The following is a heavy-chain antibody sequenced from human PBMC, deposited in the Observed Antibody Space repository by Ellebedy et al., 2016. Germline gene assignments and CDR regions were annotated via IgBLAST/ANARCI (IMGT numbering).Heavy chain of an antibody. CDR3: ARGSFGVILTGLDY. Sequence: GGSLRLSXAASGFTFSSYDMHWVRQATGKGLEWVSAIGTAGDTYYPGSVKGRFTISRENAKNSLYLQMNSLRAGDTAVYYCARGSFGVILTGLDYWGQGTLVTVSS. CDR1: GFTFSSYD. D-gene: IGHD3-9*01. V-gene: IGHV3-13*01. J-gene: IGHJ4*02. CDR2: IGTAGDT.